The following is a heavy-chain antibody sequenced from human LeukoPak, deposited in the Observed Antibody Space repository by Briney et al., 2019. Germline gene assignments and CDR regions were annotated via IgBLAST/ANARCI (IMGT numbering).Heavy chain of an antibody. V-gene: IGHV3-9*01. D-gene: IGHD3-9*01. J-gene: IGHJ6*02. CDR2: ISWNSGSI. CDR1: GFTFDDYA. Sequence: GGSLRLSCAASGFTFDDYAMHWVRQAPGKGLEWVSGISWNSGSIGYADSVKGRFTISRDNAKNSLYLQMNSLRAEDTALYYCAKDMQPRVASILTGYYISSFGMDVWGQGTTVTVSS. CDR3: AKDMQPRVASILTGYYISSFGMDV.